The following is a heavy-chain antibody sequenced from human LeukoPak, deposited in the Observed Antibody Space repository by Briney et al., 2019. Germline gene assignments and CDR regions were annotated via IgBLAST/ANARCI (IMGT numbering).Heavy chain of an antibody. J-gene: IGHJ4*02. CDR1: GGSINNYW. Sequence: PSETLSLTCSVSGGSINNYWWNWIRQPPGKGLEWIGYIYYSGSTSYNPSPKSRLTISVDTSLNQFSLKLNSVTAADTAVYYCARYCSGGDCYSKALDYWGQGILVTVSS. V-gene: IGHV4-59*01. CDR3: ARYCSGGDCYSKALDY. D-gene: IGHD2-15*01. CDR2: IYYSGST.